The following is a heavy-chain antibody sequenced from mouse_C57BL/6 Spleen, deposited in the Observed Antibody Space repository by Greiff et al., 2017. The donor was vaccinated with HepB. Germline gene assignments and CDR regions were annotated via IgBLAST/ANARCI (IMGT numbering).Heavy chain of an antibody. Sequence: QVQLQQPGAELVMPGASVKLSCKASGYTFTSYWMHWVKQRPGQGLEWIGEIDPSDSYTNYNQKFKGKSTLAVDKSSSTAYMQLSSLTSEDSAVYYCARSYGYGGNCFDYWGQGTTLTVSS. CDR3: ARSYGYGGNCFDY. J-gene: IGHJ2*01. V-gene: IGHV1-69*01. CDR1: GYTFTSYW. CDR2: IDPSDSYT. D-gene: IGHD2-2*01.